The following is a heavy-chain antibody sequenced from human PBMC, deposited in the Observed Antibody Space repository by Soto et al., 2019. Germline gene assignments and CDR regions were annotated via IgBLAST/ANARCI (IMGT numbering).Heavy chain of an antibody. CDR3: AHGSCSSADCYPNPYLDY. Sequence: QITLKESGPTLVKPTQTLTLTCTFSGFSLSTTAEGVGWIRQPPGKALAWLALIYWDDDERYSPSLKSRLTIPKDTSKNQVVLTMTNVDPVDTATYYCAHGSCSSADCYPNPYLDYWGQGILVTVSS. D-gene: IGHD2-2*01. J-gene: IGHJ4*02. CDR2: IYWDDDE. CDR1: GFSLSTTAEG. V-gene: IGHV2-5*02.